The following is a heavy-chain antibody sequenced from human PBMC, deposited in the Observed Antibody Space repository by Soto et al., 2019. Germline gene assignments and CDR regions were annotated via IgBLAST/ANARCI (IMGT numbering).Heavy chain of an antibody. V-gene: IGHV1-69*01. CDR3: ARDGPPGYCSSTSCYIT. Sequence: QVQLVQSGAEVKKPGSSVKVSCKASGGTFSSYAISWVRQAPGQGLEWMGGIIPIFGTANYAQKFQGRVTITADESTSTAYMEVSSLRSEDTAVYYCARDGPPGYCSSTSCYITWGQGTLVTVSS. CDR1: GGTFSSYA. D-gene: IGHD2-2*02. J-gene: IGHJ5*02. CDR2: IIPIFGTA.